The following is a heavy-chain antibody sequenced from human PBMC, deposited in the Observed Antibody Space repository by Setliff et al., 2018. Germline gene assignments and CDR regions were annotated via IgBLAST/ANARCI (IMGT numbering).Heavy chain of an antibody. Sequence: ASVKVSCKASGYIFTRYRITWVRQSPGQGLEWMGWISTRNDDTGYAQKFKGRVTLTTDTSTNTAYMELRSLRSDDTAVYYCARRAGDRGMTTGWPDDFDYWGRGTLVTVSS. CDR3: ARRAGDRGMTTGWPDDFDY. V-gene: IGHV1-18*01. J-gene: IGHJ4*01. CDR2: ISTRNDDT. CDR1: GYIFTRYR. D-gene: IGHD4-17*01.